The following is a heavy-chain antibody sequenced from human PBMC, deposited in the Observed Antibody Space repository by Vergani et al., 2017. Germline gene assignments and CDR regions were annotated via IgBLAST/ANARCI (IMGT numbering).Heavy chain of an antibody. Sequence: QVQLQESGPGLVKPSQTLSLTCTVSGGSLNSGSYYWSWLRQPAGKRLEWIGRIHTNGVIHYNPSLNRRATISVDTSRNQLSLKLTSVTAADTAIYFCARGNPYVDFDTRGQGTMITVSS. V-gene: IGHV4-61*02. CDR2: IHTNGVI. J-gene: IGHJ3*02. CDR3: ARGNPYVDFDT. D-gene: IGHD3-16*01. CDR1: GGSLNSGSYY.